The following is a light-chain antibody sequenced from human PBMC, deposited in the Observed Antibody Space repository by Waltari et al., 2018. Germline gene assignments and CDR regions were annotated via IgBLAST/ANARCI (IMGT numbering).Light chain of an antibody. V-gene: IGLV1-44*01. CDR1: PSNVRDNV. J-gene: IGLJ3*02. CDR2: RND. Sequence: QSVLTQPPYASGTPGQRVTISCTGSPSNVRDNVVKWHHQVPGTAPKLVIYRNDLGPSGVPDRFPASKSGTSASLAISGLQSGDEGDYYCATWDDRPTGRWVFGGGTRVTVL. CDR3: ATWDDRPTGRWV.